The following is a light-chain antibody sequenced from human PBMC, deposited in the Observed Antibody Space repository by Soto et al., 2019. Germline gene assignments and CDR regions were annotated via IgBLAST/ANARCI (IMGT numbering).Light chain of an antibody. CDR3: QQYNGNPYT. J-gene: IGKJ2*01. CDR1: QTVTDL. Sequence: QMTQSPSTLSASVGDRVTITCRSSQTVTDLVAWYQVKPGAAPKLLIYEASALESGVPSRFSGSGAGTEFALPISSLQPDDFATYFCQQYNGNPYTFGPGTKIEVK. CDR2: EAS. V-gene: IGKV1-5*03.